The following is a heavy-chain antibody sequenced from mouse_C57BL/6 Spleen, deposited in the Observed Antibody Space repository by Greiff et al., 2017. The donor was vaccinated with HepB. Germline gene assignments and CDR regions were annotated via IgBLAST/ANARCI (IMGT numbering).Heavy chain of an antibody. V-gene: IGHV3-6*01. Sequence: VQLKESGPGLVKPSQSLSLTCSVTGYSITSGYYWNWIRQFPGNKLEWMGYISYDGSNNYNPSLKNRISITRDTSKNQFFLKLNSVTTEDTATYYCARAQAFYAMDYWGQGTSVTVSS. CDR2: ISYDGSN. CDR3: ARAQAFYAMDY. D-gene: IGHD3-2*02. CDR1: GYSITSGYY. J-gene: IGHJ4*01.